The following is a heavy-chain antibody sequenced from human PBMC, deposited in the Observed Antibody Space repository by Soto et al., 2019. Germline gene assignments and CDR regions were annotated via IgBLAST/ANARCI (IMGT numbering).Heavy chain of an antibody. Sequence: GGSLRLSCAASGFTFSSYAMSWVRQAPGKGLEWVSAISGSGGSTYYADSVKGRFTISRDNSKNTLYLQMNSLRAEDTAVYYCAKHDEAATERTHNDYWGQGTLVTVSS. CDR1: GFTFSSYA. CDR2: ISGSGGST. CDR3: AKHDEAATERTHNDY. D-gene: IGHD6-13*01. V-gene: IGHV3-23*01. J-gene: IGHJ4*02.